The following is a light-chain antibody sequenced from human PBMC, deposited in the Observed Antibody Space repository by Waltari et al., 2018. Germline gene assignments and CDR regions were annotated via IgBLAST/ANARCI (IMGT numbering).Light chain of an antibody. CDR2: TDN. Sequence: QSVLTQPPSASGTPGQRVTISCSGSNSNIGRNAVNWYQQLPETAPKRLIYTDNKRPSGVPGRFSVSKSGTSASLAISGLQSEDEADYHCATWDDSLNGWVFGGGTKVTVL. J-gene: IGLJ3*02. CDR1: NSNIGRNA. V-gene: IGLV1-44*01. CDR3: ATWDDSLNGWV.